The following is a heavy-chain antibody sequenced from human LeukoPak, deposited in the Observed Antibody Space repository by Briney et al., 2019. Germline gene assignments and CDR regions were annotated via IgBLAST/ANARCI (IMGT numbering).Heavy chain of an antibody. Sequence: GGSLRLSCAASGFTFSSYAMNWVRQAPGKGLEWVSGISNSGGSTYYPASVKGRFTISRDNSKNTLYLQMNSLRAEDTAVYYCAKETSSSFDYWGQGTLVTVSS. CDR3: AKETSSSFDY. J-gene: IGHJ4*02. V-gene: IGHV3-23*01. D-gene: IGHD6-6*01. CDR1: GFTFSSYA. CDR2: ISNSGGST.